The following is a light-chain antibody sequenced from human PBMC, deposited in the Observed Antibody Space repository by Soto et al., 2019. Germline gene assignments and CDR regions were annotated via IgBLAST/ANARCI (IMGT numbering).Light chain of an antibody. CDR3: QQYNTWPRT. Sequence: ETVMTQSPGTLSVSPGETASLSCRASQSFASSLAWYQQKPGQAPRLLIYGASTRATGIPARFSGSGSWTEFTLTISNLQSEDFAVYYCQQYNTWPRTFGQGTKVDIK. CDR2: GAS. CDR1: QSFASS. V-gene: IGKV3-15*01. J-gene: IGKJ1*01.